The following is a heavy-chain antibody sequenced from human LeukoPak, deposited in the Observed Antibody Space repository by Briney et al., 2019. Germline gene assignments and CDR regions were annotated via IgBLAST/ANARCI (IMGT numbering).Heavy chain of an antibody. Sequence: GSLRLSCAASGFTFSSYAMSWIRQPPGKGLEWIGEINDSGSTNYNSSLKSRVTISVDTSKNQFSLKLSSVTAADTAVYYCARRDDYVWGSYPFNYWGQGTLVTVSS. CDR3: ARRDDYVWGSYPFNY. CDR2: INDSGST. V-gene: IGHV4-34*01. D-gene: IGHD3-16*02. J-gene: IGHJ4*02. CDR1: GFTFSSYA.